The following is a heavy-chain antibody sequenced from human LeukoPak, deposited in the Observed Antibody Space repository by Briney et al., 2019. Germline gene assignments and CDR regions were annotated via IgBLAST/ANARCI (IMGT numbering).Heavy chain of an antibody. Sequence: SVKVSCKSSGGTFSSNTISWVRQAPGQGLEWIGGIIPIFCTANYAQKFQGRVTITTDESTSTAYMELSSVRSEDTAVYYCARGRGYNSGRVTYFDLWGRGTLVTVSS. J-gene: IGHJ2*01. V-gene: IGHV1-69*05. CDR1: GGTFSSNT. CDR3: ARGRGYNSGRVTYFDL. D-gene: IGHD5-24*01. CDR2: IIPIFCTA.